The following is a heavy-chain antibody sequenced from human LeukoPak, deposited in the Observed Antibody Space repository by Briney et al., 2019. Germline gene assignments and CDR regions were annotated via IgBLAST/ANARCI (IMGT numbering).Heavy chain of an antibody. CDR2: INNDGSGT. J-gene: IGHJ4*02. CDR3: AKDQPTLSGYSGYYFDY. V-gene: IGHV3-74*01. CDR1: GFTFSSYW. D-gene: IGHD1-26*01. Sequence: PGGSLRLSCAASGFTFSSYWMHWVRQAPGKGPVWVSRINNDGSGTTYADSVKGRFTISRDNSKNTLYLQMNSLRAEDTAVYYCAKDQPTLSGYSGYYFDYWGQGTLVTVSS.